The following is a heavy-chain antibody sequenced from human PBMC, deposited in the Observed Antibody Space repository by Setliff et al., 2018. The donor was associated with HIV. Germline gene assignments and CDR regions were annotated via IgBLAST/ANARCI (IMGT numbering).Heavy chain of an antibody. Sequence: ASVKVSCKASGYTFTGYYMHWVRQAPGQGLEWMGWINPNNGGTNYAQKFQGRVTMTTDTSTSTAYMELRSLRSDDTAVYYCARDFGGYCSSMSCPGLFDPWGQGTLVTVSS. CDR3: ARDFGGYCSSMSCPGLFDP. J-gene: IGHJ5*02. CDR1: GYTFTGYY. V-gene: IGHV1-2*02. CDR2: INPNNGGT. D-gene: IGHD2-2*01.